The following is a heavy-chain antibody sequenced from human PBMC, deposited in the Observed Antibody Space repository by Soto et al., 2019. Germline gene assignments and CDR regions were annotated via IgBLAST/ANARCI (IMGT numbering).Heavy chain of an antibody. V-gene: IGHV4-34*01. J-gene: IGHJ6*02. D-gene: IGHD3-10*01. Sequence: QAQLQQWGAGLLKPSETLSLTCAVSGESFSDYFWSWIRQPPGKALEWIGEIDQTGRTNYNPSLKSRVILSVDTSKNQFSLNLSSVTAADTAMYYCARGVGSGRDYGLDVWGQGTTVTVS. CDR1: GESFSDYF. CDR2: IDQTGRT. CDR3: ARGVGSGRDYGLDV.